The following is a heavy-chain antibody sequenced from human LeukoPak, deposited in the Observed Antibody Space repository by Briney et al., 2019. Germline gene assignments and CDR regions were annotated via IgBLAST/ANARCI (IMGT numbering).Heavy chain of an antibody. CDR2: INHSGST. CDR1: GGSFSGYY. V-gene: IGHV4-34*01. CDR3: ARVGPWVNPDYYYYMDV. D-gene: IGHD1-14*01. Sequence: SETLSLTCAVYGGSFSGYYWSWIRQPPGKGLEWIGEINHSGSTNYNPSLKSRVTISVDTSKNQFSLKLSSVTAADTAAYYCARVGPWVNPDYYYYMDVWGKGTTVTVSS. J-gene: IGHJ6*03.